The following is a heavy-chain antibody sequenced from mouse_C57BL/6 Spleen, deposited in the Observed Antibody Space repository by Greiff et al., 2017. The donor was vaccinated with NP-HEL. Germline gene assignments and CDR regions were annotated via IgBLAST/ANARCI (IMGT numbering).Heavy chain of an antibody. J-gene: IGHJ2*01. D-gene: IGHD1-1*01. CDR2: IYPGSGST. Sequence: QVQLQQPGAELVKPGASVKMSCKASGYTFTSYWITWVKQRPGQGLEWIGDIYPGSGSTNYNEKFKSKATLTVDTSSSTAYMQLSSLTSEDSAVYYCARWPLITTVVAGDYWGQGTTLTVSS. V-gene: IGHV1-55*01. CDR1: GYTFTSYW. CDR3: ARWPLITTVVAGDY.